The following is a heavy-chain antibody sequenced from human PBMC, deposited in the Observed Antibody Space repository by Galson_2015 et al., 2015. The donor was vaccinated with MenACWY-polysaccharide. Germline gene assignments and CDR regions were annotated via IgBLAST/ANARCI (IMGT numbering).Heavy chain of an antibody. Sequence: SLRLSCAASGFSFNTYWMHWVRQAPGKGLVWVSVINSDGSRTTDADSVKGRFTTSRDNAKNTLYLQMNSLRAEDTAVYYCWVYCSSASCYSGIPVGGQGTL. J-gene: IGHJ4*02. CDR3: WVYCSSASCYSGIPV. CDR1: GFSFNTYW. CDR2: INSDGSRT. V-gene: IGHV3-74*01. D-gene: IGHD2-2*02.